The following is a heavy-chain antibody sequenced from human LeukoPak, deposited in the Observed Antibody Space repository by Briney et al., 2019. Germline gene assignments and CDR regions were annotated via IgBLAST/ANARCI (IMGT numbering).Heavy chain of an antibody. D-gene: IGHD6-19*01. CDR1: EFSVGSNY. CDR2: IYIVGST. J-gene: IGHJ1*01. Sequence: GGSLRLSCAASEFSVGSNYMTGVGRAPGKGLKGFSLIYIVGSTYYADSVKGRFTIYRDNSKNTLYLQMNSLRAEDTAVYYCARGGKIAVVGTRSPQYFQHWGQGTLVTVSS. CDR3: ARGGKIAVVGTRSPQYFQH. V-gene: IGHV3-66*01.